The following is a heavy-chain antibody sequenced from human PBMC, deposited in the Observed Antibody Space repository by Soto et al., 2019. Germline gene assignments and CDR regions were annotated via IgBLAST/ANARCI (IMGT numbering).Heavy chain of an antibody. D-gene: IGHD6-19*01. V-gene: IGHV1-69*01. CDR1: GGTFSSYA. Sequence: QVQLVQSGAEVKKPGSSVKVSCKASGGTFSSYAISWVRQAPGQGLEWMGGIIPIFGTANYAQKFQGRVTITADESTSTAYMELSSLRSEDTAVYYCARGGTYSSGGSRGGDFDYWGQGTLVTVSS. CDR2: IIPIFGTA. J-gene: IGHJ4*02. CDR3: ARGGTYSSGGSRGGDFDY.